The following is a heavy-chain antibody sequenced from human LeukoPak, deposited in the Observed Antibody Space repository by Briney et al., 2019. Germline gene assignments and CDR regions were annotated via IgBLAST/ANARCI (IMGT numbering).Heavy chain of an antibody. CDR1: GGSFSGYY. V-gene: IGHV4-38-2*01. CDR2: IYHSGST. J-gene: IGHJ3*02. Sequence: SETLSLTCAVYGGSFSGYYWGWIRQPPGKGLEWIGSIYHSGSTYYNPSLKSRVTISVDTSKNQFSLKLSSVTAADTAVCYCARLLSYDFWSGYLPGAFDIWGQGTMVTVSS. D-gene: IGHD3-3*01. CDR3: ARLLSYDFWSGYLPGAFDI.